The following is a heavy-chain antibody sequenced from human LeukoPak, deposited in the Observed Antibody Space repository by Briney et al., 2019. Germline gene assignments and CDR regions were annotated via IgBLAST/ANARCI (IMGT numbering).Heavy chain of an antibody. CDR2: ISGDGGST. V-gene: IGHV3-23*01. Sequence: GGSLRLSCAASGFSFDTYAMTWVRQAPGKGLEWVSGISGDGGSTYYAVSVKGRFTISRDDSKNTLYLQMNGLRPEDTAVYYCTLGSLYSSNWYGDYWGQGTLVTVSS. J-gene: IGHJ4*02. CDR1: GFSFDTYA. D-gene: IGHD6-13*01. CDR3: TLGSLYSSNWYGDY.